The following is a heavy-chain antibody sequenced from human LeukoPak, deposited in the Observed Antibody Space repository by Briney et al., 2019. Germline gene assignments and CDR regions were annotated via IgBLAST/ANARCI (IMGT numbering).Heavy chain of an antibody. Sequence: SVKVSCKASGGTFSSYAISWVRQAPGQGLEWMGGIIPIFGTANYAQKFQGRVTITADKSTSTAYMELSSLRSEDTAVYYCARGSGSYYNRVYFDPWGQGTLVTVSS. CDR2: IIPIFGTA. J-gene: IGHJ5*02. D-gene: IGHD3-10*01. CDR1: GGTFSSYA. V-gene: IGHV1-69*06. CDR3: ARGSGSYYNRVYFDP.